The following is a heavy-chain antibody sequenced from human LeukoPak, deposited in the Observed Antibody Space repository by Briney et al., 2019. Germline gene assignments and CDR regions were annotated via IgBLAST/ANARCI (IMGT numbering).Heavy chain of an antibody. V-gene: IGHV1-2*02. Sequence: ASVKVSCKASGYSFTGYYIHWVRQAPGQGLEWVGWINPNSGGTNYAQKFQGRVTMTRDTSISTAYMELSRLRSDDTAVYYCARSQTITMIVVGYWGQGTLVTVSS. J-gene: IGHJ4*02. D-gene: IGHD3-22*01. CDR3: ARSQTITMIVVGY. CDR1: GYSFTGYY. CDR2: INPNSGGT.